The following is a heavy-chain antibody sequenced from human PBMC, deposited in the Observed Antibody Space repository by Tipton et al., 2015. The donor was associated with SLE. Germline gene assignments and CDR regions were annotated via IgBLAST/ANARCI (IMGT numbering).Heavy chain of an antibody. CDR2: ITLGGAT. D-gene: IGHD3-9*01. CDR3: ARAGILTGYYPYFDY. V-gene: IGHV4-34*01. J-gene: IGHJ4*02. Sequence: TLSLTCAVYGWSLREYQWSWVRQPPGKGPEWIGGITLGGATDYNPSLKSRVAISVDTSKNHFSLKLSSVTAADTAVYYCARAGILTGYYPYFDYWGQGTLVPVSS. CDR1: GWSLREYQ.